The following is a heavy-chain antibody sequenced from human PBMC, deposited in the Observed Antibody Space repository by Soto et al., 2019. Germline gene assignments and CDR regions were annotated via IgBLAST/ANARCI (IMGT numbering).Heavy chain of an antibody. J-gene: IGHJ4*02. CDR1: GFTFSSYG. CDR3: ARFWSGYYTIDY. CDR2: ISAYNGNT. Sequence: VQLLESGGGLVQPGGSLRLSCVASGFTFSSYGISWVRQAPGQGLEWMGWISAYNGNTNYAQKLQGRVTMTTDTSTSTAYMELRSLRSDDTAVYYCARFWSGYYTIDYWGQGTLVTVSS. V-gene: IGHV1-18*04. D-gene: IGHD3-3*01.